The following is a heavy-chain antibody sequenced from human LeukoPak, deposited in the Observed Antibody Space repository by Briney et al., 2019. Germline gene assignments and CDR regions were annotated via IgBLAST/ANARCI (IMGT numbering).Heavy chain of an antibody. CDR3: AREDGTVTSGYFDY. V-gene: IGHV3-74*01. CDR1: GFIFSSYW. Sequence: SMRLSCAASGFIFSSYWMHWVRQAPGKGLVWVSRINSDGSSTSYADSVKGRFTISRDNAKNTMYLQMNSLRAEDTAVYYCAREDGTVTSGYFDYWGQGTLVTVSS. J-gene: IGHJ4*02. CDR2: INSDGSST. D-gene: IGHD4-17*01.